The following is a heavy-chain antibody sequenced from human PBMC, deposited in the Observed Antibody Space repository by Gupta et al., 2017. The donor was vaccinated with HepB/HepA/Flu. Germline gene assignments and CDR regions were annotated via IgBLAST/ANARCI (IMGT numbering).Heavy chain of an antibody. V-gene: IGHV3-72*01. CDR3: GRVYSGDWGKNGMDV. J-gene: IGHJ6*02. D-gene: IGHD5-12*01. CDR2: IRDKTRSHTT. CDR1: GFTFSDHY. Sequence: EVQLVESGGDLVQPGGSLRLSCAASGFTFSDHYMDWVRQAPGRGLEWVGRIRDKTRSHTTEYAASVKDRFTISRDDSKNSVYLQMNSLKTEETAVYYCGRVYSGDWGKNGMDVWGQGTTVTVSS.